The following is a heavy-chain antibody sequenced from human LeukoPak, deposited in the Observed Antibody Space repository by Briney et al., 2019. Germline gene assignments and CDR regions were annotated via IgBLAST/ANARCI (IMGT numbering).Heavy chain of an antibody. CDR2: IYYSGST. D-gene: IGHD1-26*01. CDR1: GGSISSYY. J-gene: IGHJ4*02. V-gene: IGHV4-59*12. CDR3: ASLRERSYYARGFDY. Sequence: PSETLSLTCTVSGGSISSYYWSWLRQPPGKGLEWIGYIYYSGSTNYNPSLKSRVTISVDTSKNQFSLKLSSVTAADTAVYHCASLRERSYYARGFDYWGRGTLVTVSS.